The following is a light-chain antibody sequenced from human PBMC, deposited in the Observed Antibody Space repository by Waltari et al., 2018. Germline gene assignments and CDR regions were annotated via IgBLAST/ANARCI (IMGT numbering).Light chain of an antibody. CDR3: QQRSNWPSGT. V-gene: IGKV3-11*01. CDR1: QSVGSY. Sequence: EIVLTQSPATLSLSPGASATLSCRASQSVGSYLAWYQQKPGQAPRLLIYESSNRATGIPARFSGSGSGTDFTLTISSLEPEDFAVYYCQQRSNWPSGTFGPGTKVDIK. CDR2: ESS. J-gene: IGKJ3*01.